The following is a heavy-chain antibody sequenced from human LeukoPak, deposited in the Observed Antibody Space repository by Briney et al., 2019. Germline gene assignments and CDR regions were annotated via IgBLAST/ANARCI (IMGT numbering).Heavy chain of an antibody. CDR3: AREVRGVQPYYYYYIDV. J-gene: IGHJ6*03. CDR1: GYTFTSYD. CDR2: MNPNSGNT. D-gene: IGHD3-10*01. Sequence: ASVKVSCKASGYTFTSYDINWVRQATGQGLEWMGWMNPNSGNTGYAQKFQGRVTITRNTSISTAYMELSSLRSEDTAVYYCAREVRGVQPYYYYYIDVWGKGTTVTVSS. V-gene: IGHV1-8*03.